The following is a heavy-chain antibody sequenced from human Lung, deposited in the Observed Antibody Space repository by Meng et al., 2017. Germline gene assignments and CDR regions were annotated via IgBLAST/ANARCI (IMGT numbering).Heavy chain of an antibody. Sequence: QGRRQPGGAGLLKPSETLSLTCVVSGGSFSDYYWSWIRQPPGKGLEWIGEINHSGSTNYNPSLESRATISVDTSQNNLSLKLSSVTAADSAVYYCARGPTTMAHDFNYWGQGTLVTVSS. J-gene: IGHJ4*02. D-gene: IGHD4-11*01. CDR3: ARGPTTMAHDFNY. V-gene: IGHV4-34*01. CDR2: INHSGST. CDR1: GGSFSDYY.